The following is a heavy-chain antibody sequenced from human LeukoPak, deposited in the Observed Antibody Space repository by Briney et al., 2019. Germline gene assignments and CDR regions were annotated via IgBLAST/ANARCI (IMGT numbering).Heavy chain of an antibody. CDR2: TYYRSKWYN. D-gene: IGHD6-19*01. CDR1: GDSVSSNSAA. Sequence: SQTLSLTCAISGDSVSSNSAAWNWIRQSPSRGLEWLGRTYYRSKWYNDYAVSVKSRITINPDTSKNQFSLQLNSVTPEDTAVYYCARVSRYSSGPTATKFDYWGQGTLVTVSS. J-gene: IGHJ4*02. CDR3: ARVSRYSSGPTATKFDY. V-gene: IGHV6-1*01.